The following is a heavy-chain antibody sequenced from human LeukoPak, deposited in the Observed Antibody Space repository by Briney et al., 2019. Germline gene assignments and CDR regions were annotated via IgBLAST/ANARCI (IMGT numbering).Heavy chain of an antibody. V-gene: IGHV1-69*06. CDR2: FVPIFGTT. Sequence: SVKVSCKASGGTFSSYVFNWVRQAPGQGLEWMGRFVPIFGTTNHAQKFQDRVTFTADKSTRTVYMELSSLRSDDTAVYYCATGDTPTVFSMDVWAKGTTVTVSS. J-gene: IGHJ6*03. CDR1: GGTFSSYV. CDR3: ATGDTPTVFSMDV. D-gene: IGHD5-18*01.